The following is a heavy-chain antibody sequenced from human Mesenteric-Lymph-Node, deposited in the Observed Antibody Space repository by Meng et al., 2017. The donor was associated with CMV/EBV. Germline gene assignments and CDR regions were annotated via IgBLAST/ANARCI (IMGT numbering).Heavy chain of an antibody. CDR3: AREPGIAATGTSYFDY. CDR2: INPSGGTP. Sequence: YTFTSYYIHWVRQAPGQGLEWMGIINPSGGTPIHAQKFQGRVTMTRDTSTSTVYVELSSLRSEDTAVYYCAREPGIAATGTSYFDYWGQGTLVTVSS. V-gene: IGHV1-46*01. CDR1: YTFTSYY. J-gene: IGHJ4*02. D-gene: IGHD6-13*01.